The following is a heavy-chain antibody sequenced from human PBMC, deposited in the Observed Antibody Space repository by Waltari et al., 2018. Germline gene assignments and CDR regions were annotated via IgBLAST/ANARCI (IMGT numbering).Heavy chain of an antibody. CDR2: IYHSGST. CDR1: GGPISSGGYS. CDR3: ARTTAVGSGSYYNPGWFDP. D-gene: IGHD3-10*01. V-gene: IGHV4-30-2*01. Sequence: QLQLQESGSGLVKPSQTLSLTCAVSGGPISSGGYSWSWIRQPPGKGLEWIGYIYHSGSTYYNPSLKSRVTISVDRSKNQFSLKLSSVTAADTAVYYCARTTAVGSGSYYNPGWFDPWGQGTLVTVSS. J-gene: IGHJ5*02.